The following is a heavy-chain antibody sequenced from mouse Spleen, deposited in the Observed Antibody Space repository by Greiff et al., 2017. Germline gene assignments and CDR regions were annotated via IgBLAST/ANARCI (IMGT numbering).Heavy chain of an antibody. Sequence: EVQLQQSGAELVRPGASVKLSCTASGFNIKDDYMHWVKQRPEQGLEWIGWIDPENGDTEYASKFQGKATITADTSSNTAYLQLSSLTSEDTAVYYCTTGRQLGLRGVDYWGQGTTLTVSS. D-gene: IGHD3-2*01. V-gene: IGHV14-4*01. CDR3: TTGRQLGLRGVDY. CDR2: IDPENGDT. CDR1: GFNIKDDY. J-gene: IGHJ2*01.